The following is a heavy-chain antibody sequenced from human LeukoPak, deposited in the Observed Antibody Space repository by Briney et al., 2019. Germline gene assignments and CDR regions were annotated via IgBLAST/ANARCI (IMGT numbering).Heavy chain of an antibody. Sequence: ASVKVSCKASGYTFTSYDINWVRQATGQGLEWMGWMNPNSGNTGYAQKFQGRVTMTRNTSISTAYMELSSLRSEDTAVYYCASAPLSCCSGGSCYSCWFDPWGQGTLVTVSS. CDR3: ASAPLSCCSGGSCYSCWFDP. CDR2: MNPNSGNT. D-gene: IGHD2-15*01. CDR1: GYTFTSYD. J-gene: IGHJ5*02. V-gene: IGHV1-8*01.